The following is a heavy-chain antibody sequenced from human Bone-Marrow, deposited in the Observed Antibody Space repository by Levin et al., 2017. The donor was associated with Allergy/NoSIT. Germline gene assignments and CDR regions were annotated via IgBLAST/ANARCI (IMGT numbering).Heavy chain of an antibody. J-gene: IGHJ6*03. V-gene: IGHV3-23*01. D-gene: IGHD4/OR15-4a*01. Sequence: GGSLRLSCEVSGFNFGAYAMNWVRQVPGKGLEWVSGVSIGHASYYSDSVKGRFITSRNNVKNTVFLQMDSLRVEDTAVYYCAKVADDYRPGGLYYMDGWGKGTSVTVSS. CDR1: GFNFGAYA. CDR3: AKVADDYRPGGLYYMDG. CDR2: VSIGHAS.